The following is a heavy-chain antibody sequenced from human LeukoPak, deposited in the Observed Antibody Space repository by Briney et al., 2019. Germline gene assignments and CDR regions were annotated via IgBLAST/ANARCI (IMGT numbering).Heavy chain of an antibody. J-gene: IGHJ4*02. CDR3: ARQGGYDYVWGSYRTPFFDY. D-gene: IGHD3-16*02. Sequence: PSQTLSLTCTVSGGSISSGSYYWSWIRQPAGKGLEWIGRIYTSGSTNYNPSLKSRVTISVDTSKNQFSLKLSSVTAADTAVYYCARQGGYDYVWGSYRTPFFDYWGQGTLVTVSS. CDR2: IYTSGST. CDR1: GGSISSGSYY. V-gene: IGHV4-61*02.